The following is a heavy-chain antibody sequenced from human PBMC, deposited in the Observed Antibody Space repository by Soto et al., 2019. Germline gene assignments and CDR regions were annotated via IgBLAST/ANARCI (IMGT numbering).Heavy chain of an antibody. J-gene: IGHJ5*01. CDR3: ARAGGTTVTGLWHFDS. CDR1: GFTFNTYS. Sequence: QVQLEESGGGVVQPGRSLRLSCEASGFTFNTYSMHWVRQPPGKGLEWLAAIWYDGTQKYYADSVKGRFIISRDNSKKTPYLEMNSLRAEDTAVYYCARAGGTTVTGLWHFDSWGQGTLGTVSS. CDR2: IWYDGTQK. V-gene: IGHV3-33*01. D-gene: IGHD4-17*01.